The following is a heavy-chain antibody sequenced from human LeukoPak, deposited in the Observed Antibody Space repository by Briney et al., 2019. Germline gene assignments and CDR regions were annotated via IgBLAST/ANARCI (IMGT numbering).Heavy chain of an antibody. CDR3: ARDKEGYSSRYYYYYMDV. CDR2: ISTSGTT. Sequence: PSETLSLTCTVSGGSISSYYWSWIRQPAAKGLEWIGRISTSGTTNYNPSFKSRVTMSVDTSKNQFSLKLSSVTAADTAVYYCARDKEGYSSRYYYYYMDVWAKGTTVTVSS. V-gene: IGHV4-4*07. CDR1: GGSISSYY. D-gene: IGHD6-13*01. J-gene: IGHJ6*03.